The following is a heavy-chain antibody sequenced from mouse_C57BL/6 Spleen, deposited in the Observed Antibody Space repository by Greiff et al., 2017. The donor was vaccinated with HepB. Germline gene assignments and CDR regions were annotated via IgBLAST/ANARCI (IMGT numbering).Heavy chain of an antibody. CDR1: GYTFTDHT. CDR2: IYPRDGST. J-gene: IGHJ2*01. V-gene: IGHV1-78*01. Sequence: VQLQQSDAELVKPGASVKISCKVSGYTFTDHTIHWMKQRPEQGLEWIGYIYPRDGSTKYNEKFKGKATLTADKSSSTAYMQLNSLTSEDSAVYFCALNYYGSSYDFDYWGQGTTLTVSS. CDR3: ALNYYGSSYDFDY. D-gene: IGHD1-1*01.